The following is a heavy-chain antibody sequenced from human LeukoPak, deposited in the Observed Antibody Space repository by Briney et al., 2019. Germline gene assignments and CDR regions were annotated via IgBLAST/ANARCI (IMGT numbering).Heavy chain of an antibody. Sequence: GGSLRLSCAASGFTFSSYSVNWVRQAPGKGLEWLSYISPSTTHTSYADSVKGRFTISRDNANNLLFLQMSSLRAEDTAVYYCARGGHGAADQWGQGTLVAVSS. J-gene: IGHJ5*02. D-gene: IGHD1-26*01. CDR1: GFTFSSYS. CDR2: ISPSTTHT. V-gene: IGHV3-21*04. CDR3: ARGGHGAADQ.